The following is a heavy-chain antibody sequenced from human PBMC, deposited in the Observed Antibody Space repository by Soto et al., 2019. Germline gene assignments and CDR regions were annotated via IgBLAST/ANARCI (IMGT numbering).Heavy chain of an antibody. CDR2: ISWNSATI. CDR3: AKGDTRGS. CDR1: GFTFDSFA. D-gene: IGHD5-18*01. Sequence: GGSLRLSCAASGFTFDSFAMQWIRQVPGKGLEWVSSISWNSATIAYADSVKGRFTISRDNANNVVYLQMNSLRAEDTAFYYCAKGDTRGSWGQGTLVTVSS. J-gene: IGHJ5*02. V-gene: IGHV3-9*01.